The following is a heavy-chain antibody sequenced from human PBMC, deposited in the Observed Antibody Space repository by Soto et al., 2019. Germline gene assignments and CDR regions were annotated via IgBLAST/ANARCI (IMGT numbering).Heavy chain of an antibody. Sequence: PGGSLRLSCAASGFTFSDYYMSWIRQAPGKGLEWVSYISSSGSTIYYADSVKGRFTISRDNAKNSLYLQMNSLRAEDTAVYYCARGFVDIVATEGPTDAFDIWGQGTMVTVSS. V-gene: IGHV3-11*01. CDR1: GFTFSDYY. CDR2: ISSSGSTI. J-gene: IGHJ3*02. D-gene: IGHD5-12*01. CDR3: ARGFVDIVATEGPTDAFDI.